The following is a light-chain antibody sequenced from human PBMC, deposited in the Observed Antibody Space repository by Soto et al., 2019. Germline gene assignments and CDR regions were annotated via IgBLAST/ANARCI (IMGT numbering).Light chain of an antibody. J-gene: IGLJ1*01. Sequence: QSVVAQPPSASGTPGQRVTISCSGSGSNIGSNSVYWYQQLPGTAPKLLIYSNNQRPSGVPDRFSGSKSGTSASLAISGLRSEDEADYYCAAWDDSLSGEVFGPGTKVTVL. CDR2: SNN. V-gene: IGLV1-47*02. CDR3: AAWDDSLSGEV. CDR1: GSNIGSNS.